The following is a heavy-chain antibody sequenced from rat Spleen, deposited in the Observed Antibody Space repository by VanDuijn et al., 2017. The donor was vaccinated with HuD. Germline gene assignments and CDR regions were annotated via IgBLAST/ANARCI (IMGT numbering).Heavy chain of an antibody. CDR1: GFTFSNYG. V-gene: IGHV5-20*01. Sequence: EVQLVESGGGLVQPGRSMKLSCAASGFTFSNYGMAWVRQAPKKGLEWVAYISYDGGSTYYRDSVKGRFTISRDNAKSTLYLQMDSLRSEDTATYYCTTGLGSQGGVMDAWGQGASVTVSS. CDR2: ISYDGGST. CDR3: TTGLGSQGGVMDA. D-gene: IGHD4-4*01. J-gene: IGHJ4*01.